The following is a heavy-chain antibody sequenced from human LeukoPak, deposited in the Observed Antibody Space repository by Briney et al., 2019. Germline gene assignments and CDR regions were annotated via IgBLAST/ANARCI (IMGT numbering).Heavy chain of an antibody. Sequence: GGSLRLSCAASGFTFSSYEMNWVRQAPGKGLEWISYISSSGSTISYADSVKGRFTISRDNAKNSLYLQMNSLRAEDTAVYYCAKDSGYDTNLDPWGQGTLVTVSS. D-gene: IGHD5-12*01. J-gene: IGHJ5*02. CDR1: GFTFSSYE. V-gene: IGHV3-48*03. CDR2: ISSSGSTI. CDR3: AKDSGYDTNLDP.